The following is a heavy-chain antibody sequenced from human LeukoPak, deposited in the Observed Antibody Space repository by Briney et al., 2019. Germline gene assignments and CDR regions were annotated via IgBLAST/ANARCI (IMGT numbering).Heavy chain of an antibody. CDR1: GFTFGSYA. Sequence: PGGSLRLSCAASGFTFGSYAMSWVRQAPGKGLEWVSAISGSGGSTYYADSVKGRFTISRDNAKNSLYLQMNSLRAEDTAVYYCARDHYGSGSYYPNWFDPWGQGTLVTVSS. V-gene: IGHV3-23*01. D-gene: IGHD3-10*01. CDR2: ISGSGGST. CDR3: ARDHYGSGSYYPNWFDP. J-gene: IGHJ5*02.